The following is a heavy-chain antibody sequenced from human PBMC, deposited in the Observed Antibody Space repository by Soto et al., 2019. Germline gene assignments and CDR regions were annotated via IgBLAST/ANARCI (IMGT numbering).Heavy chain of an antibody. Sequence: QVQLVESGGGVVQPGRSLRLSCAASGFTFSDYAMHWVRQAPGKGLEWVAVISYDGSNQYYADSVKGRFTTSRDNSKNTLYLQMNSLSVEDTAVYYCASVVMVVTAYDAFDIWGQGTMVTVSS. CDR2: ISYDGSNQ. D-gene: IGHD2-15*01. CDR1: GFTFSDYA. CDR3: ASVVMVVTAYDAFDI. J-gene: IGHJ3*02. V-gene: IGHV3-30-3*01.